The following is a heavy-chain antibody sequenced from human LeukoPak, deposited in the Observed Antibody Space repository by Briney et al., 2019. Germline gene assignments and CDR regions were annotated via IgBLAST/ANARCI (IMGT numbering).Heavy chain of an antibody. J-gene: IGHJ2*01. Sequence: PGRSLRLSCAASGFTFSSYGMHWVRQAPGKGLEWVAVISYDGSDKYYADSVRGRFTISRDSSKNTLYLQMNSLRAEDTAVYYCAKDRGRRGDWYFDLWGRGTLVTVSS. V-gene: IGHV3-30*18. CDR2: ISYDGSDK. D-gene: IGHD3-16*01. CDR3: AKDRGRRGDWYFDL. CDR1: GFTFSSYG.